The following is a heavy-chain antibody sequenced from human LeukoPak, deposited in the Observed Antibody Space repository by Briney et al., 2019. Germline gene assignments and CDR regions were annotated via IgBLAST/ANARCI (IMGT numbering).Heavy chain of an antibody. CDR2: IYYSGST. J-gene: IGHJ4*02. CDR3: ARRDHASSSSFDY. D-gene: IGHD6-6*01. CDR1: GGSISSSSYY. V-gene: IGHV4-39*01. Sequence: SETLSLTCTVSGGSISSSSYYWGWIRQPPGKGLEWIGSIYYSGSTYYNPPLKSRVTISVDTSKNQFSLKLSSVTAADTAVYYCARRDHASSSSFDYWGQGTLVTVSS.